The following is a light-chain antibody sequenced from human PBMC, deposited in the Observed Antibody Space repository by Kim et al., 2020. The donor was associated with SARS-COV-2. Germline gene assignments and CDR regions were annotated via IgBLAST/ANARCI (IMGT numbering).Light chain of an antibody. CDR1: SSDVGGYNY. J-gene: IGLJ3*02. V-gene: IGLV2-11*01. Sequence: GQSVTISCTGTSSDVGGYNYVSWYQQHPGKAPTLMIYDVSKRPSGVPDRFSGSKSGNTASLTISGLQADDETDYYCCSYAGSSTWVFGGGTQLTVL. CDR2: DVS. CDR3: CSYAGSSTWV.